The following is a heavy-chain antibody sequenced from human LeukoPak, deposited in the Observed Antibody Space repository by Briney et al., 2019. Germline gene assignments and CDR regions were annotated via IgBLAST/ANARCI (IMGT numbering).Heavy chain of an antibody. V-gene: IGHV1-8*01. CDR1: GYTFTSYD. J-gene: IGHJ4*02. D-gene: IGHD3-22*01. Sequence: ASVKVSCKASGYTFTSYDINWVRQATGQGLEWMGWMNPNSGNTGYAQKFQGRVTMTRNTSISTAYMELSSLRSEDTAVYYCARGLTDSSGYYHYFDYWGQGTLVTVSS. CDR3: ARGLTDSSGYYHYFDY. CDR2: MNPNSGNT.